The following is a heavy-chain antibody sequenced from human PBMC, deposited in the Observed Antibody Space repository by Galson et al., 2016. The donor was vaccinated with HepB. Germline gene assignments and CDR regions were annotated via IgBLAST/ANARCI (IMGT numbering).Heavy chain of an antibody. Sequence: SLRLSCAAPGFTFSSYAMSWVRQAPGKGLEWVSGISDSGSTSYHTDSVKGRFTISRDSSKNTLYLQMNSLRAEDTAVYYCAKDRGLHHWFFDLWGRGTPVTVSS. CDR3: AKDRGLHHWFFDL. CDR2: ISDSGSTS. CDR1: GFTFSSYA. V-gene: IGHV3-23*01. D-gene: IGHD2-15*01. J-gene: IGHJ2*01.